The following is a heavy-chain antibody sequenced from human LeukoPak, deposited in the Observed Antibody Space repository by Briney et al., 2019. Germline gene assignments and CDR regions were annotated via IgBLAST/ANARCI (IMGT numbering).Heavy chain of an antibody. V-gene: IGHV5-51*01. CDR3: ARLTSSWSFDY. D-gene: IGHD6-13*01. CDR2: ISPDGSDT. J-gene: IGHJ4*02. Sequence: GESLKISCKGSGYSFTSYWIGWVRQMPGKGLGWMGIISPDGSDTRYSPSFQGQVTISADKSITTAYLQWSSLKASDTAMYYCARLTSSWSFDYWGQGTLVTVSS. CDR1: GYSFTSYW.